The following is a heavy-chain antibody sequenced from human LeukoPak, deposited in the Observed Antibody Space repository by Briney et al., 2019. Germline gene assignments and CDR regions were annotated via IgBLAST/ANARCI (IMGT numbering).Heavy chain of an antibody. J-gene: IGHJ4*02. CDR2: ISYDGSNK. CDR3: AKDKRYSSSPFDY. D-gene: IGHD6-6*01. Sequence: GGSLRLSCAASGFTFSSYGMHWVRQAPGKGLEWVAVISYDGSNKYYADSVKGRFTISRDNSKNTLYLQMNSLRAEDTAVYYCAKDKRYSSSPFDYWGQGVLVIVSS. CDR1: GFTFSSYG. V-gene: IGHV3-30*18.